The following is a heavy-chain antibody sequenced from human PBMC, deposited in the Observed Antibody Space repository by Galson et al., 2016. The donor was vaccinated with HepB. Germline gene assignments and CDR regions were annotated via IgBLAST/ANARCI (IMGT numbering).Heavy chain of an antibody. Sequence: CAISGDSVSSKSAAWNWIRHSPSRGLEWLGRTYHTSNWYSDYAVSVKSRMTINPDTSKNQISLQLNSVTPEDTAVYYCARGRLVVPFSFYFDYWGQGSLVTVSS. CDR2: TYHTSNWYS. J-gene: IGHJ4*02. CDR1: GDSVSSKSAA. D-gene: IGHD2-15*01. CDR3: ARGRLVVPFSFYFDY. V-gene: IGHV6-1*01.